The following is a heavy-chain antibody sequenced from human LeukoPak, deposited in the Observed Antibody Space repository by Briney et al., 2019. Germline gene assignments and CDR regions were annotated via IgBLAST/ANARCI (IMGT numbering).Heavy chain of an antibody. J-gene: IGHJ3*02. CDR3: ARDARRKVGATIADAFDI. D-gene: IGHD1-26*01. CDR2: ISAYNGNT. Sequence: ASVKISCKASGYTFTSYGISWVRQAPGQGLEWMGWISAYNGNTNYAQKLQGRVTMTTDTSTSTAYMELRSLRSDDTAVYYCARDARRKVGATIADAFDIWGQGTMVTVSS. V-gene: IGHV1-18*01. CDR1: GYTFTSYG.